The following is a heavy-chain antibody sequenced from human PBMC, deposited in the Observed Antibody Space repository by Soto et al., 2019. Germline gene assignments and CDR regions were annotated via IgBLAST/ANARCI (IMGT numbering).Heavy chain of an antibody. J-gene: IGHJ4*02. D-gene: IGHD3-3*01. CDR1: GGSISNYF. Sequence: SETLSLTCTVSGGSISNYFCNWIRQPAGKGLEWIGRIDNSGSTNYNPSLKSRITMSADTSRNQFSLKLNSVTAADTAVYYCARGGHDFWSGPFDYWGQGALVTVSS. V-gene: IGHV4-4*07. CDR3: ARGGHDFWSGPFDY. CDR2: IDNSGST.